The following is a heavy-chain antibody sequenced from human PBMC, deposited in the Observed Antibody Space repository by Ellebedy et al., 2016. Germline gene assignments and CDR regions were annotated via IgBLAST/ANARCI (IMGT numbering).Heavy chain of an antibody. V-gene: IGHV3-23*01. Sequence: GGSLRLXCAASGFTFSRYAMTWVRQAPGKGLEWVSAISGSGGHTYYADSVKGRVTISRDNSKNTLYLQMDSLRADDTAVYYCAKNLGYSSAGLDVWGQGTTVTVSS. D-gene: IGHD6-19*01. CDR2: ISGSGGHT. CDR3: AKNLGYSSAGLDV. CDR1: GFTFSRYA. J-gene: IGHJ6*02.